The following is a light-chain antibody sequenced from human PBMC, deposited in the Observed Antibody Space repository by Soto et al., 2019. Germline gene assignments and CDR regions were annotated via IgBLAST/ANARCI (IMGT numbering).Light chain of an antibody. CDR2: GAS. V-gene: IGKV3-20*01. CDR1: QSVSRSY. CDR3: QHYGTSSWT. J-gene: IGKJ1*01. Sequence: EIVLTQSPGTLSLSPGERATLSCRASQSVSRSYLAWYQQKPGQAPRLLIYGASSRATGIPDRFSGSGSGTDFTLTISRLEPEDFAVYYCQHYGTSSWTFGQGTNVEIK.